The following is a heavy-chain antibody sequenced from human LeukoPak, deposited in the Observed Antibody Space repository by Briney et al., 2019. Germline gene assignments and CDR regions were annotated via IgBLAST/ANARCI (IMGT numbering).Heavy chain of an antibody. Sequence: GGSLRLSCAASGFTFSSYAMHWVRQAPGKGLEWVAVISYDESNKYYADSVKGRFTISRDNSKNTLYLQMNSLRAEDTAVYYCAREATDYYDSSGYHGYFDYWGQGTLVTVSS. D-gene: IGHD3-22*01. CDR1: GFTFSSYA. J-gene: IGHJ4*02. V-gene: IGHV3-30-3*01. CDR3: AREATDYYDSSGYHGYFDY. CDR2: ISYDESNK.